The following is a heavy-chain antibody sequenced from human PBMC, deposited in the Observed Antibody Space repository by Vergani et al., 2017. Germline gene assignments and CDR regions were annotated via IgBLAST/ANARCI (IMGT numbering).Heavy chain of an antibody. CDR1: GFSFSSYG. D-gene: IGHD5-12*01. Sequence: QVQLVESGGGVVQPGKSLRLSCAASGFSFSSYGMHWVRQAPGKGLEWVAVISYDGSNKYYADSVKGRFTISRDTSKNTLYLQMNSLRAEDTAVYYCAKANPRNSGYDYLYYYHAMDVWGQGTTVTVSS. CDR3: AKANPRNSGYDYLYYYHAMDV. V-gene: IGHV3-30*18. CDR2: ISYDGSNK. J-gene: IGHJ6*02.